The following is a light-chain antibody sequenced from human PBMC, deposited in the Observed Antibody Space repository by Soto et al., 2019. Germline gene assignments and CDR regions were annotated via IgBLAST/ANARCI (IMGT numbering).Light chain of an antibody. CDR3: QQYNDWPPLP. CDR1: QSVGRN. Sequence: EIVMTQSPATLSVSPGERATLSCRASQSVGRNLAGYQQKPGQAPRLLIYGASTRATGIPAMFSGSGSGTEFTLTISSLQSEDCAIYSCQQYNDWPPLPFGGGTKVEI. CDR2: GAS. J-gene: IGKJ4*02. V-gene: IGKV3-15*01.